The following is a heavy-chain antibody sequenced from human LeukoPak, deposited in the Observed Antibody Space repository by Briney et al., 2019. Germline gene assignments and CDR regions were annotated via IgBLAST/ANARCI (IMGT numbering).Heavy chain of an antibody. Sequence: PGGSLRLSCAASGFTFSSYGMHWVRQAPGKGLEWVAFIRYDGSNKYYADSVKGRFTISRDNSKNTLYLQMNSLRAEDTAVYYCAKALATPITMVRGVFLPQDYYMDVWGKGTTVTISS. V-gene: IGHV3-30*02. CDR3: AKALATPITMVRGVFLPQDYYMDV. CDR1: GFTFSSYG. D-gene: IGHD3-10*01. CDR2: IRYDGSNK. J-gene: IGHJ6*03.